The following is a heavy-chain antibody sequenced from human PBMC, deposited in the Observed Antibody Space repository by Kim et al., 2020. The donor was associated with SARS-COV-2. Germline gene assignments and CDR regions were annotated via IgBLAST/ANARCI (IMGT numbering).Heavy chain of an antibody. J-gene: IGHJ4*02. V-gene: IGHV1-2*06. D-gene: IGHD2-15*01. CDR2: INPNSGGT. CDR1: GYTFTGYY. CDR3: ARSSRSYCSGGSCYFDY. Sequence: ASVKVSCKASGYTFTGYYMHWVRQAPGQGLEWMGRINPNSGGTNYAQKFQGRVTMTRDTSISTAYMELSRLRSDDTAVYYCARSSRSYCSGGSCYFDYWGQGALVTVSS.